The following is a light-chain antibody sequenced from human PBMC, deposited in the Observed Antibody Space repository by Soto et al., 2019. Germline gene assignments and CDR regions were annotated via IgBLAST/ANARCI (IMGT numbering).Light chain of an antibody. V-gene: IGLV1-47*01. J-gene: IGLJ1*01. Sequence: QSVLTQSPSASGTPGQRVTISCSGSASTIGRNYVYWYQQLPGTAPKLLNYRNSQRPSGVPDRFSGSKSGTSASLAISGLRSENEADYYCAAWDDNLSGLYVFGAGPKVTVL. CDR1: ASTIGRNY. CDR2: RNS. CDR3: AAWDDNLSGLYV.